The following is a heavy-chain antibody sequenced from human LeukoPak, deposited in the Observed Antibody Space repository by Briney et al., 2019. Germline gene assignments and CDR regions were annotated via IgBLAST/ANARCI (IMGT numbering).Heavy chain of an antibody. CDR3: AKAYYYDSSGYYDPHAVDY. CDR1: GFTFTTYS. Sequence: GGSLRLSCAASGFTFTTYSFNWVRQAPGKGLEWVAYISRTINYADSVKGRFTISRDNAKNPLYLQMNSLRAEDTAVYYCAKAYYYDSSGYYDPHAVDYWGQGTLVTVSS. D-gene: IGHD3-22*01. CDR2: ISRTI. J-gene: IGHJ4*02. V-gene: IGHV3-48*01.